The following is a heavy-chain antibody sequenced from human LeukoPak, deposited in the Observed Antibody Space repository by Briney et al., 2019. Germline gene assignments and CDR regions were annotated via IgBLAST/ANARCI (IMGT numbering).Heavy chain of an antibody. Sequence: GGSLRLSCAASGFTFSNSLMHWVRQAPGKGLVWISHISTDGSSTNYADSVKGRFTISRDNAKNTLFLQTNSLRAEDTAVYYCARAGGWVAWGQGTQVTVSS. V-gene: IGHV3-74*01. CDR3: ARAGGWVA. CDR1: GFTFSNSL. J-gene: IGHJ4*02. CDR2: ISTDGSST. D-gene: IGHD2-15*01.